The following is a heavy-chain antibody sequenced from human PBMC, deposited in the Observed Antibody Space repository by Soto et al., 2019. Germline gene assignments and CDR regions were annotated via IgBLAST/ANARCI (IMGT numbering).Heavy chain of an antibody. CDR1: GASISNSNW. D-gene: IGHD1-1*01. CDR2: IYHSGST. V-gene: IGHV4-4*02. CDR3: AKNSGTGWLVD. Sequence: QVQLQESGPGLVKPSGTLSLTCAVSGASISNSNWWSWVRQPPGKGLEWIGEIYHSGSTNYNPSLKSGVSISVGKTKYPFSLNQRSVAAADTAVYYCAKNSGTGWLVDWGQGTLVAFS. J-gene: IGHJ4*02.